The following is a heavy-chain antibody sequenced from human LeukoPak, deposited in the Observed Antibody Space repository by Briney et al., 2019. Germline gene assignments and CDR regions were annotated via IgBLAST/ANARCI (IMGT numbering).Heavy chain of an antibody. CDR2: ISSSGSTI. J-gene: IGHJ4*02. CDR3: ARDRRADFWSGYCLNY. V-gene: IGHV3-48*03. Sequence: GGSLRLSCAASGFTFSSYEMNWVRQAPGKGLEWVSYISSSGSTIYYADSVKGRFTISRDNAKNSLYLQMNSLRAEDTAVYYCARDRRADFWSGYCLNYWGQGTLVTVSS. D-gene: IGHD3-3*01. CDR1: GFTFSSYE.